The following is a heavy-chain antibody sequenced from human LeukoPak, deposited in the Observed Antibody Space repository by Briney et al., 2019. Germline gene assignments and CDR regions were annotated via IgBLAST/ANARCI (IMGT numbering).Heavy chain of an antibody. J-gene: IGHJ4*02. D-gene: IGHD3-3*01. CDR2: INHSGST. V-gene: IGHV4-34*01. CDR1: GGSVSDYY. Sequence: SETLSLTCTISGGSVSDYYWSWIRQPPGKGLEWIGEINHSGSTNYNPSLKSRVTISVDTSKNQFSLKLSSVTAADTAVYYCARGSSYYDFWSGYRPYFDYWGQGTLVTVSS. CDR3: ARGSSYYDFWSGYRPYFDY.